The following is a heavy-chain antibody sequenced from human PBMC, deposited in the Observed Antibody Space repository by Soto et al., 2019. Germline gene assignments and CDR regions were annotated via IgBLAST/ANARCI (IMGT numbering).Heavy chain of an antibody. V-gene: IGHV1-3*01. CDR3: ARDRGQYSSSSVHP. Sequence: QVQLVQSGAEVKKPGASVKVSCKASGYTFTSYAMHWVRQAPGQRLEWMGWINAGNGNTKYSQKFQGRVTITRDTAARKAYMELSSLRSEDTAVYYCARDRGQYSSSSVHPWGQGTLVTVSS. CDR1: GYTFTSYA. CDR2: INAGNGNT. D-gene: IGHD6-6*01. J-gene: IGHJ5*02.